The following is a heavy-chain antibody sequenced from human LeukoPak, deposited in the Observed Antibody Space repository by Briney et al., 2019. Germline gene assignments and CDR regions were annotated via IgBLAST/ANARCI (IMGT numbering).Heavy chain of an antibody. Sequence: GGSLRLSCAASGFTFSSYAMHWVRQAPGKGLEWVAVISYDGSNKYYADSVKGRFTISRDNSKNTLYLQMNSLRAEDTAVYYCARDPPQIPPVDTAMIEFYFDYWGQGTLVTVSS. CDR2: ISYDGSNK. CDR3: ARDPPQIPPVDTAMIEFYFDY. J-gene: IGHJ4*02. V-gene: IGHV3-30-3*01. CDR1: GFTFSSYA. D-gene: IGHD5-18*01.